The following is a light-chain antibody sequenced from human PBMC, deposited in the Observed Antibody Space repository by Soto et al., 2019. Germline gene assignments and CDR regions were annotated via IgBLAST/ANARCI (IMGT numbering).Light chain of an antibody. J-gene: IGKJ2*01. CDR1: KSVSRIH. V-gene: IGKV3-20*01. CDR2: GAS. CDR3: QQYGSSPNT. Sequence: IMLKHSSGTRSLSPGKRPNLSCSAYKSVSRIHLAWYQQKPGQAPRLLIYGASSRATGIPDRFSGSGSGTDFTLTISRLEPEDFAVYYCQQYGSSPNTFGQGTKLEIK.